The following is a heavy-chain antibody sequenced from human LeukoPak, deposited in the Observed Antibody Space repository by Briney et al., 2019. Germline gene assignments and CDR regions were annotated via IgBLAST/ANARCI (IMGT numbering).Heavy chain of an antibody. J-gene: IGHJ4*02. CDR2: IYYRGTT. V-gene: IGHV4-59*02. CDR3: ARCGDYYFDY. CDR1: GGSVSGYY. Sequence: PGTLSLTCTVFGGSVSGYYWSWSGQPPGKGPEWIGYIYYRGTTNYNPSLKSRVTMSVDTPKNQFPLKVSAVTAADTAVYYCARCGDYYFDYWGQGTLVTVSS. D-gene: IGHD6-25*01.